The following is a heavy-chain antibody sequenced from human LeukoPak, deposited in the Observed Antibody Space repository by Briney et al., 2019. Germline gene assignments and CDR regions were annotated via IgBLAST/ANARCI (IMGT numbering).Heavy chain of an antibody. D-gene: IGHD2-15*01. Sequence: PSETLSLTCTVSGDSISSYFWRWIRQPPGKGLEWIGYFHDSGSANYNPSLESRITILVRTSKNQVALTLRSVTAADTAVYYCARDSHSVDTATPRGFDPWGQGTLVTVSS. J-gene: IGHJ5*02. V-gene: IGHV4-59*01. CDR3: ARDSHSVDTATPRGFDP. CDR1: GDSISSYF. CDR2: FHDSGSA.